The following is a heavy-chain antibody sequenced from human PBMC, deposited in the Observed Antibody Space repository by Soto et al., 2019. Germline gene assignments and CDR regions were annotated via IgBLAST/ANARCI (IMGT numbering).Heavy chain of an antibody. CDR1: GYSISSGYH. J-gene: IGHJ5*02. V-gene: IGHV4-38-2*02. D-gene: IGHD2-15*01. CDR2: VHYSGNT. Sequence: PSETLSLTCTVSGYSISSGYHWAWIRQPPGKGLEWLGSVHYSGNTYYNPSLKGRLTISVDKSKNQFSLNLSSVTAADTAVYYCARQDRVVAEGRWFDPWGQGALVTVSS. CDR3: ARQDRVVAEGRWFDP.